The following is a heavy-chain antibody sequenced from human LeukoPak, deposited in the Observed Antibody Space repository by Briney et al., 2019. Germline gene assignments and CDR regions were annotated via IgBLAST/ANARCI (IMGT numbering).Heavy chain of an antibody. CDR2: IYHSGST. CDR3: ARVRSNYYGSGSYSDY. J-gene: IGHJ4*02. CDR1: GYSISSGYY. V-gene: IGHV4-38-2*01. D-gene: IGHD3-10*01. Sequence: SETLSLTCAVSGYSISSGYYWGWIRQPPGKGLEWIGSIYHSGSTYYNPSLKSRVTISVDTSKNQFSLKLSSVTAADTAVYYCARVRSNYYGSGSYSDYWGQGTLVTVSS.